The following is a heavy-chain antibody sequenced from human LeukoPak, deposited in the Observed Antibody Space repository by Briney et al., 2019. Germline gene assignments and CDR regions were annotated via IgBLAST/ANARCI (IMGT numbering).Heavy chain of an antibody. CDR3: AREKYSSSSYYTPDYYYGMDV. D-gene: IGHD6-6*01. J-gene: IGHJ6*02. CDR2: IKQDGSEK. CDR1: GFTFSSYW. V-gene: IGHV3-7*01. Sequence: PGGSLRLSCAASGFTFSSYWMSWVRQAPGKGLEWVANIKQDGSEKYYVDSVKGRFTISGDNAKNSLYLQMNSLRAEDTAVYHCAREKYSSSSYYTPDYYYGMDVWGQGTTVTVSS.